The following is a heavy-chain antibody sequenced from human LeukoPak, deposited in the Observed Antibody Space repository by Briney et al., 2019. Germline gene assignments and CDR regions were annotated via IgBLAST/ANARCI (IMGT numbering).Heavy chain of an antibody. Sequence: GGSLRLSCAASGFTFSNTWMSWVRQAPGKGLEWVGRIKSKTDGGTADYAAPVKGRFTISRDDSKTTLYLQMNSLKAEDTAVYYCTTGAWIQLWLADYWGRGTLVTVSS. CDR2: IKSKTDGGTA. CDR3: TTGAWIQLWLADY. V-gene: IGHV3-15*01. CDR1: GFTFSNTW. J-gene: IGHJ4*02. D-gene: IGHD5-18*01.